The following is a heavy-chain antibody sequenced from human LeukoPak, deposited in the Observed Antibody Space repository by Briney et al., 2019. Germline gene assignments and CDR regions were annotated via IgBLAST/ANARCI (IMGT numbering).Heavy chain of an antibody. CDR1: GVSISSGADY. J-gene: IGHJ4*02. CDR2: ISYSGST. V-gene: IGHV4-31*03. D-gene: IGHD5-24*01. Sequence: SQTLSLTCSVSGVSISSGADYWSWIRQRPGKGLEWIGYISYSGSTYYNPSLKTRLTISVDTSKNQFSLKLGSVTAADTAFYYCARADMATVFDFWGRGTLVTVSS. CDR3: ARADMATVFDF.